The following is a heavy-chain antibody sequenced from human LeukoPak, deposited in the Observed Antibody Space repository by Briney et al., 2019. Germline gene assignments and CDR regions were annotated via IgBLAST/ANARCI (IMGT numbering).Heavy chain of an antibody. CDR3: ARGDGVIMKY. Sequence: PGGSLRLSCAGSGDSWMHWVRQVPGKGLVWVSRIKTDGSSTSYADSVKGRFTISNDNAENTLYLQMNSLRAEDTAVYYCARGDGVIMKYWGQGTLVTVPS. D-gene: IGHD3-10*01. CDR1: GDSW. CDR2: IKTDGSST. J-gene: IGHJ4*02. V-gene: IGHV3-74*01.